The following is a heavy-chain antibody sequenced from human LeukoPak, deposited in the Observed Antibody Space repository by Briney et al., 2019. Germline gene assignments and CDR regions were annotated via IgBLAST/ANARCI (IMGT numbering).Heavy chain of an antibody. Sequence: GRSLRLSCAASGFTFSSYAMHWVRQAPGKGLEWVAVISYDGSNKYYADSVKGRFTISRDNSKSTLYLQMNSLRAEDTAVYYCASLVHAFDIWGQGTMVTVSS. V-gene: IGHV3-30-3*01. CDR3: ASLVHAFDI. D-gene: IGHD6-13*01. CDR2: ISYDGSNK. J-gene: IGHJ3*02. CDR1: GFTFSSYA.